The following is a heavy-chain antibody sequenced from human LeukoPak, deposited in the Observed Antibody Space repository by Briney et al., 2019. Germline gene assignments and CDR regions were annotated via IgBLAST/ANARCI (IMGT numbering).Heavy chain of an antibody. CDR1: GFTFSSYG. CDR2: IWYDGSNK. D-gene: IGHD1-14*01. J-gene: IGHJ4*02. V-gene: IGHV3-33*01. Sequence: PGGSLRLSCAASGFTFSSYGMHWVRQAPGKGLEWVAVIWYDGSNKYYADSVKGRFTISRDNSKNTLYLLYLQMNSLRAEDTAVYYCARDLLSITGTTIGYWGQGTLVTVSS. CDR3: ARDLLSITGTTIGY.